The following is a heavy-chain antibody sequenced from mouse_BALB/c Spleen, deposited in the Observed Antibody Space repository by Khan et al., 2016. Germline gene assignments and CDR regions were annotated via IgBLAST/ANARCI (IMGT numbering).Heavy chain of an antibody. Sequence: EVKLEESGGGLVQPGGSMKLSCVASGFTFSSYWMSWVRQSPEKGLEWVAEIRLKSDNYATHYAESVKGKFTISRDDSKSRLYLQMNSLRAEDTGIYYCTDLGSSYRGQGTLITVST. CDR1: GFTFSSYW. CDR2: IRLKSDNYAT. CDR3: TDLGSSY. J-gene: IGHJ3*01. D-gene: IGHD1-1*01. V-gene: IGHV6-3*01.